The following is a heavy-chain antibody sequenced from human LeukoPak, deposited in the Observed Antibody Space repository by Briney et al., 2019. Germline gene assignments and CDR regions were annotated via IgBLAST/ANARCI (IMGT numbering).Heavy chain of an antibody. CDR1: AGSIISYN. CDR3: ETSPRGYSYGDTSQPFDI. V-gene: IGHV4-59*08. J-gene: IGHJ3*02. CDR2: IYYSGST. D-gene: IGHD5-18*01. Sequence: SETLSLTCSVSAGSIISYNWSGIRQPPGKGLEWIGYIYYSGSTKYNPSLKSRVTISVDTSKNQFCLKLSSVTAADTAVYYCETSPRGYSYGDTSQPFDIWGQGTMVTVSS.